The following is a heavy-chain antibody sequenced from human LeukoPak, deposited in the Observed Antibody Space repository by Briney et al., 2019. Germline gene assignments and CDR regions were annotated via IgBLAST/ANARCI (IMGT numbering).Heavy chain of an antibody. Sequence: SETLSLTCAVYGGSFSGYYWSWIRQPPGKGLEWIGEINHSGSTNYNPSLKSRVTISVDTSKNQFSLKLSSVTAADTAVYYCARDGSKYSSSWLAYWGQGTLVTVSS. D-gene: IGHD6-13*01. J-gene: IGHJ4*02. CDR3: ARDGSKYSSSWLAY. CDR2: INHSGST. CDR1: GGSFSGYY. V-gene: IGHV4-34*01.